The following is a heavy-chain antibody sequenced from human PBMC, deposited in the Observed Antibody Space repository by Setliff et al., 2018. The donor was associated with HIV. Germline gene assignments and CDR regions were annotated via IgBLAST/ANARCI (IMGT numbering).Heavy chain of an antibody. V-gene: IGHV3-7*05. J-gene: IGHJ4*02. CDR3: AKLDYYDYVWGSPTYYFDY. CDR1: GFTFSTYW. CDR2: IKQDGSEK. Sequence: GGSLRLSCAASGFTFSTYWMSWVRQAPGKGLEWVANIKQDGSEKYYVDSVKGRFTISRDNSNNTLSLQMSSLRAEDTALYYCAKLDYYDYVWGSPTYYFDYWGQGTLVTVSS. D-gene: IGHD3-16*01.